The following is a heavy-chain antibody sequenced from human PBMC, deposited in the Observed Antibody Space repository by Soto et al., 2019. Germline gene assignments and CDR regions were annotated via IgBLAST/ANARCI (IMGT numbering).Heavy chain of an antibody. CDR1: GYTFTSYG. Sequence: QVQLVQSGAEVKKPGASVKVSCKASGYTFTSYGISWVRQAPGQGLEWMGWISAYNGNTNYAQKLQGRVTMTTDTSTSTAYMELRRLRSDDTAVYYCARDMAPYYYDSSGYPWAEYWGQGTLVTVSS. CDR2: ISAYNGNT. V-gene: IGHV1-18*01. J-gene: IGHJ4*02. D-gene: IGHD3-22*01. CDR3: ARDMAPYYYDSSGYPWAEY.